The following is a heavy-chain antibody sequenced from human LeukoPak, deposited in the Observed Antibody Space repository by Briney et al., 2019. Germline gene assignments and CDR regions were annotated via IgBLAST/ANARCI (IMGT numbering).Heavy chain of an antibody. V-gene: IGHV3-30-3*01. CDR3: ARVGGSWGDAFDI. CDR1: GFTFSSYA. D-gene: IGHD1-26*01. CDR2: ISYDGSNK. Sequence: GRSLRLSCAASGFTFSSYAMHWVRQGPGKGLEWVAVISYDGSNKYYADSVKGRFTISRDNSKSTLCLQMNSLRAEDTAVCYRARVGGSWGDAFDIWGQGTMVTVSS. J-gene: IGHJ3*02.